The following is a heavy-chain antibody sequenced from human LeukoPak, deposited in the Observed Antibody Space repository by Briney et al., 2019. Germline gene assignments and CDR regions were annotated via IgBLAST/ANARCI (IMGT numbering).Heavy chain of an antibody. CDR3: ARSGYTYGPLDY. V-gene: IGHV3-48*03. CDR1: GFTFSSYE. CDR2: ISSSGSTI. Sequence: GRSLRLSCAASGFTFSSYEMNWVRQAPRKGLEWVSYISSSGSTIYYADSVKGRFTISRDNAKNSLYLQMNSLRAEDTAVYYCARSGYTYGPLDYWGQGTLVTVSS. J-gene: IGHJ4*02. D-gene: IGHD5-18*01.